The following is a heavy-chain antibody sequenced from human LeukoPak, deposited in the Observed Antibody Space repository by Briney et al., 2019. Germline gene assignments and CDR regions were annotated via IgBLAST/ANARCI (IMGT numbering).Heavy chain of an antibody. J-gene: IGHJ4*02. CDR1: GFTVSSDY. CDR3: ATKAHGSGSYLSDY. D-gene: IGHD3-10*01. CDR2: IYSDGST. Sequence: GGSLRLSCAASGFTVSSDYMNWVRQPPGKGLEWVSVIYSDGSTYYADSVKGRFTISRDNSKNTLYLQMNSLRAEDTAVYYCATKAHGSGSYLSDYWGQGTLVTVSS. V-gene: IGHV3-53*01.